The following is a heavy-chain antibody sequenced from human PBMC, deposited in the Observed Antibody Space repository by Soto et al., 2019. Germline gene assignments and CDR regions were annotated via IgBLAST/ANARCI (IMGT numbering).Heavy chain of an antibody. D-gene: IGHD1-26*01. Sequence: GGSLRLSCAASGFTVSSNYMSWVRQAPGKGLEWVSVIYSGGSTYYAGSVKGRFTISRDNSKNTLYLQMNSLRAEDTAVYYCARDASGSYSTYYYGMDVWGQGTTVTVSS. CDR3: ARDASGSYSTYYYGMDV. CDR1: GFTVSSNY. J-gene: IGHJ6*02. V-gene: IGHV3-53*01. CDR2: IYSGGST.